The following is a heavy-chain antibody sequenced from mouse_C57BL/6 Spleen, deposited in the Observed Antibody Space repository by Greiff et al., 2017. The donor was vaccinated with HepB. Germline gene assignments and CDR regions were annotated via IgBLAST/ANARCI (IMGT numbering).Heavy chain of an antibody. V-gene: IGHV1-80*01. D-gene: IGHD1-1*01. Sequence: QVQLQQSGAELVKPGASVKISCKASGYAFSSYWMNWVKQRPGKGLEWIGQIYPGDGDTNYNGKFKGKATLTADKSSSTAYMQLSSLTSEDSAVYFCAMYYGSSYDYYAMDYCGQGTSVTVSS. CDR2: IYPGDGDT. J-gene: IGHJ4*01. CDR1: GYAFSSYW. CDR3: AMYYGSSYDYYAMDY.